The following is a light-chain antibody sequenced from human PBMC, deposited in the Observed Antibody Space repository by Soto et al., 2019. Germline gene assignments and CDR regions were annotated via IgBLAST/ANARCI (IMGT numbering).Light chain of an antibody. Sequence: QSALTQPASVSGSPGQPITISCTGTSSDVGGYNYVSWYQQHPGKAPKLMIYEVSNRPSGVSNRFSGSKSGNTASLTISGLQADDEAAYYCSSYTSSSNLMVFGGGTKLTVL. J-gene: IGLJ3*02. V-gene: IGLV2-14*01. CDR3: SSYTSSSNLMV. CDR2: EVS. CDR1: SSDVGGYNY.